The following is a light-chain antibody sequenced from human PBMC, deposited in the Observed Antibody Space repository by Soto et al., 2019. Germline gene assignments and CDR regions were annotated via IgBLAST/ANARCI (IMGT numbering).Light chain of an antibody. V-gene: IGKV1D-12*01. Sequence: DIQMTQSPSSVSASVGDRVTMTCRASQDINSWLAWYQQKPGKAPKLLIYAASNLQSGVPSRFSGSGSGTDFTLTISSLQAEDFAIYYCQQADSFPLTFGGGTKVEIK. CDR3: QQADSFPLT. CDR2: AAS. J-gene: IGKJ4*01. CDR1: QDINSW.